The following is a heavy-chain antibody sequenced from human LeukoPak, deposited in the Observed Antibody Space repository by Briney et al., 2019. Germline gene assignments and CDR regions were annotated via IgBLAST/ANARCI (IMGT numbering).Heavy chain of an antibody. V-gene: IGHV3-30*04. Sequence: PARSLRRSCAASGFTFSSYAMHWVRQAPGKGLEWVAVISYDGSNKYYTDSVKGRFTISTDNSKNTLYLQMNSLRAEDTAVYYCARDSGYDSYGMDVCGQGTTATAPS. CDR1: GFTFSSYA. CDR3: ARDSGYDSYGMDV. CDR2: ISYDGSNK. D-gene: IGHD5-12*01. J-gene: IGHJ6*02.